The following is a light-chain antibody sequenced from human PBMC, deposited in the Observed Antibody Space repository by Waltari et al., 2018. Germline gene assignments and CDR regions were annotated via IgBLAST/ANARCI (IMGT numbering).Light chain of an antibody. J-gene: IGLJ2*01. Sequence: QSVLTQPPSVSAAPAQTVIISFSGSPSTIGYHYVSWYQQFPGAAPKVFIYESEKRPSGIPDRFSGSKSGTSASLGITGLQTGDEAAYYCGTWDNNLNALVFGGGTKLTVL. CDR3: GTWDNNLNALV. V-gene: IGLV1-51*02. CDR1: PSTIGYHY. CDR2: ESE.